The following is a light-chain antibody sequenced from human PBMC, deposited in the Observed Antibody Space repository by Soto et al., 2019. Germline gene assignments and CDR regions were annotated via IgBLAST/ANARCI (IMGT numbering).Light chain of an antibody. Sequence: EIVLTPSPATLSLSPGERATLSCRASQSVSSYLAWYQQKPGQAPRLLIYGASTRATGIPARFSGSGSGTEFTLTISSLQSEDFAVYYCQQYNNWPPITFGQGTRLEN. V-gene: IGKV3-15*01. CDR1: QSVSSY. CDR3: QQYNNWPPIT. J-gene: IGKJ5*01. CDR2: GAS.